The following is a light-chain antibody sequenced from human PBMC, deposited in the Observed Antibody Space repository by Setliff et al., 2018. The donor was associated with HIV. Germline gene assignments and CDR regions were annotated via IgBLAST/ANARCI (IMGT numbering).Light chain of an antibody. J-gene: IGLJ2*01. CDR1: SNDIGYDY. V-gene: IGLV2-14*03. Sequence: SALTQPASVSGSPGQSITISCTGNSNDIGYDYVSWYQQHPGKAPRLLIYDCHNRFSGVSDRFSGFRSCNMAYLTISGLQDEDEADYYCSSYSDSSTLVFGGGTKGTVL. CDR2: DCH. CDR3: SSYSDSSTLV.